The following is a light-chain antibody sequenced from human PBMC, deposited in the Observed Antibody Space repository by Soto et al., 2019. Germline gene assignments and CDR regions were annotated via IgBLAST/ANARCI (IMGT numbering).Light chain of an antibody. J-gene: IGKJ4*01. Sequence: PGERAALSCRASQSVSSDLAWYQQKAGQAPRLLIYDASHRATGIPARFSGSGSETDFTLTISTLEPEDFAVYYCQQRSNWPLTFGGGTEVKTK. V-gene: IGKV3-11*01. CDR1: QSVSSD. CDR3: QQRSNWPLT. CDR2: DAS.